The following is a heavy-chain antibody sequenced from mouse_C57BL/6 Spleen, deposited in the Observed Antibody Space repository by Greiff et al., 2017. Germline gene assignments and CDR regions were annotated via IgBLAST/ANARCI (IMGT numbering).Heavy chain of an antibody. J-gene: IGHJ3*01. Sequence: EVQVVESGGGLVKPGGSLKLSCAASGFTFSSYAMSWVRQTPEQRLEWVATISDGGSYTYYPDNVKGRFTISRDNAKNNLYLQMSHLKSEDTAMYYCARDSYYGSSEGFAYWGQGTLVTVSS. CDR3: ARDSYYGSSEGFAY. V-gene: IGHV5-4*01. D-gene: IGHD1-1*01. CDR2: ISDGGSYT. CDR1: GFTFSSYA.